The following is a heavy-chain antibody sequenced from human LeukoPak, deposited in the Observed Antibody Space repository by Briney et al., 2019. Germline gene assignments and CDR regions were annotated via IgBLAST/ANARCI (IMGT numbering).Heavy chain of an antibody. J-gene: IGHJ4*02. Sequence: GGSLRLSCAASGFTFSSYAMSWVRQAPGKGLEWVSAISGSGGSTYYADSVKGRLTISRDNSKNTLYLQMNSLRAEDTAVYYCAKARAIMVATFFDYWGQGTLVTVSS. D-gene: IGHD5-12*01. CDR1: GFTFSSYA. CDR2: ISGSGGST. CDR3: AKARAIMVATFFDY. V-gene: IGHV3-23*01.